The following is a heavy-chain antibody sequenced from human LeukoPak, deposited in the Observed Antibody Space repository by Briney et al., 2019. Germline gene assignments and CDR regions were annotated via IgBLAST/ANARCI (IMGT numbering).Heavy chain of an antibody. V-gene: IGHV3-74*01. CDR3: ARESRIAAADKFDY. CDR1: LFAFLEYL. J-gene: IGHJ4*02. CDR2: INDGGTYT. Sequence: EGGLRVSCVPSLFAFLEYLLHWVRPTPARGGMGVARINDGGTYTAYADSVKGRFTISRDNSENTLYLQINSLRAEDTALYYCARESRIAAADKFDYWGQGTLVTVSS. D-gene: IGHD6-13*01.